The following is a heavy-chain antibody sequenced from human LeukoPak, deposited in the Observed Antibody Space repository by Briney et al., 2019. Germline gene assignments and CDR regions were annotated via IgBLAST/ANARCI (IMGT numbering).Heavy chain of an antibody. V-gene: IGHV4-30-4*01. Sequence: SQTLSLTCTVSGGSISSGDYYWSWIRQPPGKGLEWIGYIYYSGSTYYNPSLKSRVTISVDKSKNQFSLKLSSVTAADTAVYYCARKLIINLAGGLTYYFDYWGQGTLVTVSS. CDR2: IYYSGST. D-gene: IGHD3-10*01. CDR1: GGSISSGDYY. CDR3: ARKLIINLAGGLTYYFDY. J-gene: IGHJ4*02.